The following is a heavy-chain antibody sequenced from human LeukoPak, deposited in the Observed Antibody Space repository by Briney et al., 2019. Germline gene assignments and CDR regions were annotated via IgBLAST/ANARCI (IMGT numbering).Heavy chain of an antibody. J-gene: IGHJ4*02. D-gene: IGHD2-21*01. CDR3: ASSCGGDCYFAQDY. Sequence: KPSETLSLXCTVSGYSISSGYYWGWIRQPPGKGLEWSGSIYHSGSSYYNPSLKSRVIISVDTSKNQFSLKLSSVTAADTSVYYCASSCGGDCYFAQDYWGQGTLVTVSS. V-gene: IGHV4-38-2*02. CDR1: GYSISSGYY. CDR2: IYHSGSS.